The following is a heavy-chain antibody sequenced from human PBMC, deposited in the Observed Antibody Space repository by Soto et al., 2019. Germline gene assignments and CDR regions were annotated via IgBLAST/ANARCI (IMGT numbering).Heavy chain of an antibody. D-gene: IGHD3-3*01. V-gene: IGHV1-18*01. CDR1: GYPFNRYA. Sequence: QAQLVQSGPEVKQPGASGKVECKASGYPFNRYAIRWVRQAPGQGLEWMGWISGYNGDTDYAQNLQGKPTLTTATSTTIASMELRSLRSYDTGVYYCARARLTIFGGPHGMDVWGPGATVIVSS. J-gene: IGHJ6*02. CDR2: ISGYNGDT. CDR3: ARARLTIFGGPHGMDV.